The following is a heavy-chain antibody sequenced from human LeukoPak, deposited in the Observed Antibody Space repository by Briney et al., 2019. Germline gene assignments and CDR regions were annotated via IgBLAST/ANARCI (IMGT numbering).Heavy chain of an antibody. CDR2: ISGSGGTT. J-gene: IGHJ4*02. CDR1: GFTFSSYG. CDR3: AKANVFGVLDYFDY. D-gene: IGHD3-3*01. V-gene: IGHV3-23*01. Sequence: GGTLRLSCAAFGFTFSSYGMSWVRQAPGKGLEWVSAISGSGGTTYYADSVKGRFTVSRDNSKNTLSLQMYSLRAEDTAIYYCAKANVFGVLDYFDYWGQGTLVTVSS.